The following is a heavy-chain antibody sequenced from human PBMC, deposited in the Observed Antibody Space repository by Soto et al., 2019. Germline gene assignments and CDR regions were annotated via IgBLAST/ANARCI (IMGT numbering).Heavy chain of an antibody. CDR2: MNPNSGNT. CDR1: GYTFNSYD. V-gene: IGHV1-8*01. J-gene: IGHJ5*02. Sequence: ASVKVSCKASGYTFNSYDINWVRQATGQGLEWMGWMNPNSGNTGYAQKFQGRVTMTRNTSISTAYMELSSLRSEDTAVYYCASAPYDYIWGSYPAGSWFDPWGQGTLVTVSS. D-gene: IGHD3-16*01. CDR3: ASAPYDYIWGSYPAGSWFDP.